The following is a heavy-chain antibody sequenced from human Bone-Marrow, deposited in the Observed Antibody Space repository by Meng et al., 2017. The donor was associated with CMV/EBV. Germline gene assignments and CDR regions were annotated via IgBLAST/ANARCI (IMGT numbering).Heavy chain of an antibody. Sequence: LRLSCEASGCTFSSYGMNWGRRAQGKGLEWVSAVSASGGTTYYADSVKGRFTISRDNSKNTLYLQMNSLRSDDTAVYYCAKGWFRFDNWGQGTLVTVSS. J-gene: IGHJ4*02. CDR3: AKGWFRFDN. D-gene: IGHD3-10*01. CDR1: GCTFSSYG. CDR2: VSASGGTT. V-gene: IGHV3-23*01.